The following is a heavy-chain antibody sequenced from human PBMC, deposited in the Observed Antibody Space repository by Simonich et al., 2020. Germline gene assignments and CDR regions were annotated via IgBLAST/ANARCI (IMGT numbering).Heavy chain of an antibody. CDR3: ACLGTGDAFDI. CDR2: KKQDGSEK. CDR1: GFTFSSYW. D-gene: IGHD3-9*01. J-gene: IGHJ3*02. Sequence: EVQLVESGGGLVQPGGSLRLSCAASGFTFSSYWKSWVRQAPGKGLEWVANKKQDGSEKYYVDAVKGRFTISRDNAKNSLYLQMNSLRAEDTAVYYCACLGTGDAFDIWGQGTMVTVSS. V-gene: IGHV3-7*01.